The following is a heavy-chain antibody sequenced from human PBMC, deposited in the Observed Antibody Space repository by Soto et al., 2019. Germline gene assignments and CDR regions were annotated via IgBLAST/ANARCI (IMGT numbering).Heavy chain of an antibody. J-gene: IGHJ5*01. Sequence: SETLSLTCSVSGDSISNLDYFWAWIRQPPGQALEYIGYIYKSATTYYNPSFESRVAISVGTSKSQFSLNVTSVTAADTAVYFCARGRYCLTGRCFPNWFDSWAQGALVTVSS. D-gene: IGHD7-27*01. CDR3: ARGRYCLTGRCFPNWFDS. CDR1: GDSISNLDYF. V-gene: IGHV4-30-4*01. CDR2: IYKSATT.